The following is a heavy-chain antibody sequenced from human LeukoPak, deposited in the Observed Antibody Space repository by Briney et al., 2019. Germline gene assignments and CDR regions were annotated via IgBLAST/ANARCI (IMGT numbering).Heavy chain of an antibody. Sequence: HGESLKISCKGSGYSFTSYWIGWVRQTPGKGLEWMGIIYPGDSDTRYSPSFQGQVTISADKSISTAYLQWSSLKASDTAMYYCARIPHSGYATYYYYGMDVWGQGTTVTVSS. J-gene: IGHJ6*02. CDR1: GYSFTSYW. CDR2: IYPGDSDT. CDR3: ARIPHSGYATYYYYGMDV. D-gene: IGHD5-12*01. V-gene: IGHV5-51*01.